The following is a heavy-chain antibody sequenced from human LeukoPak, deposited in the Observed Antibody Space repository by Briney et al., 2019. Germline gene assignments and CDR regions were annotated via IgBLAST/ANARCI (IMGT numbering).Heavy chain of an antibody. D-gene: IGHD3/OR15-3a*01. CDR1: GYSISSGYY. Sequence: PSETLSLTCAVSGYSISSGYYWSWIRQPPGKGLEWIGEINHSGSTNYNPSLKSRVTISVDTSKNQFSLKLSSVTAADTAVYYCARFVTRIFGPLDYWGQGTLVTVSS. V-gene: IGHV4-34*01. J-gene: IGHJ4*02. CDR2: INHSGST. CDR3: ARFVTRIFGPLDY.